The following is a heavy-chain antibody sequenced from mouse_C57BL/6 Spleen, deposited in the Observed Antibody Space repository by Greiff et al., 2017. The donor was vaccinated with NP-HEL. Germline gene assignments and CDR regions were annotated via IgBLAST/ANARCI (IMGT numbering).Heavy chain of an antibody. CDR3: ARSLAGSSSYWYFDV. Sequence: VQLQQPGAELVKPGASVKLSCKASGYTFTSYWMHWVKQRPGQGLEWIGMIHPNSGSTNYNEKFKSKATLTVDKSSSTAYMQLSSLTSEDSAVYYCARSLAGSSSYWYFDVWGTGTTVTVSS. V-gene: IGHV1-64*01. CDR1: GYTFTSYW. CDR2: IHPNSGST. D-gene: IGHD1-1*01. J-gene: IGHJ1*03.